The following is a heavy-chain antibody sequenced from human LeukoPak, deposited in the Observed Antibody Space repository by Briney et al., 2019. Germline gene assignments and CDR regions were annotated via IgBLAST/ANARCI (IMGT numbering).Heavy chain of an antibody. CDR3: ARLNYYFSDV. V-gene: IGHV3-53*01. CDR1: GFTVSSNY. Sequence: PGGSLRLSCAASGFTVSSNYMSWVRQAPGKGLEWVSIIYSGGSTYYADSVKGRFTVSRDNSKNTLYLQMNTLRADDTAVYYCARLNYYFSDVWGKGTTVTVSS. CDR2: IYSGGST. J-gene: IGHJ6*04. D-gene: IGHD3-3*01.